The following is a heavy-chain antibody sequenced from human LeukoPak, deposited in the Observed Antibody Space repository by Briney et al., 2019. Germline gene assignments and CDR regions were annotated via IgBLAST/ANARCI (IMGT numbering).Heavy chain of an antibody. CDR2: IYTSGST. CDR1: GGSISSGSYY. Sequence: SETLSLTCTVSGGSISSGSYYWSWIRQPAGKGLEWIGRIYTSGSTNYNPSLKSRVTMSVDTSKNQFSLKLSSVTAADTAVYYCARDLVVVPAAHPQYYYYYMDVWGKGTTVTVSS. J-gene: IGHJ6*03. CDR3: ARDLVVVPAAHPQYYYYYMDV. D-gene: IGHD2-2*01. V-gene: IGHV4-61*02.